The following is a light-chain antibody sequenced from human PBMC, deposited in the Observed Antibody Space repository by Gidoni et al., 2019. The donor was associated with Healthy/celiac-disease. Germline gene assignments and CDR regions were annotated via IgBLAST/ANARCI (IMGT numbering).Light chain of an antibody. J-gene: IGKJ5*01. Sequence: DIQMTQSPSSLSASVGDRVTITCRASQGISNYLAWYQQKPGKVPKLLIYAASTLQSGVPSRFSGSGSGTDFTLTISSLQPEDVETYYCQKSEGAFGQGTRLEIK. V-gene: IGKV1-27*01. CDR2: AAS. CDR1: QGISNY. CDR3: QKSEGA.